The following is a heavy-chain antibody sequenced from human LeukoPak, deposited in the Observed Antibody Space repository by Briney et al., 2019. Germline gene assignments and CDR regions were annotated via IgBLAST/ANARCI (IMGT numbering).Heavy chain of an antibody. D-gene: IGHD3-22*01. CDR1: GGSISSSSYY. CDR2: IYYSGST. V-gene: IGHV4-39*07. J-gene: IGHJ4*02. CDR3: ARGVGLTMIVVWSKLGGFDY. Sequence: SETLSLTCTVSGGSISSSSYYWGWIRQPPGKGLEWIGSIYYSGSTYYNPSLKSRVTISVDTSKNQFSLKLSSVTAADTAVYYCARGVGLTMIVVWSKLGGFDYWGQGTLVTVSS.